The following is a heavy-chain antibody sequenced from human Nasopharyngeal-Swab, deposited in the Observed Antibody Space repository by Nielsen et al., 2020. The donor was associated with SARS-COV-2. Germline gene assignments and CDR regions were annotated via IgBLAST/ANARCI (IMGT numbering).Heavy chain of an antibody. CDR3: AKDGAYDTMIVVVIKGPAFDI. CDR2: IRYDGSNI. J-gene: IGHJ3*02. V-gene: IGHV3-30*02. D-gene: IGHD3-22*01. CDR1: GFTFSSYG. Sequence: GESLKISCTASGFTFSSYGMHWVRQAPGKGLEWVAFIRYDGSNIYYADSVKGRFTISRDNSKNTLYLQMNSLRAEDTAVYYCAKDGAYDTMIVVVIKGPAFDIWGQGTMVTVSS.